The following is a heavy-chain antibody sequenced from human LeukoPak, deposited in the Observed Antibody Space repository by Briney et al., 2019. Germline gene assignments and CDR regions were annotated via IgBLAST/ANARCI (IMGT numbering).Heavy chain of an antibody. CDR2: VSYDGRDK. V-gene: IGHV3-30*18. Sequence: GGSLRLSCAASGFTFSSYGMHWVRQAPGKGLEWVAVVSYDGRDKYYADSVKGRFTISRDNSKNTVFLQMSSLTIADTAIYYCAKDGRFFTSGTYPPDYWGQGTLVTVSS. CDR1: GFTFSSYG. CDR3: AKDGRFFTSGTYPPDY. J-gene: IGHJ4*02. D-gene: IGHD3-10*01.